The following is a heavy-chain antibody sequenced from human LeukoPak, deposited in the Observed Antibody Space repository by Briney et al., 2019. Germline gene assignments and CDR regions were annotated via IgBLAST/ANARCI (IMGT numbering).Heavy chain of an antibody. V-gene: IGHV1-2*02. Sequence: ASLKFSCKRCGYTLNGNCVACGRHAPGQSLEWMGWINPNSGGTNYAQKFQDRVTMTGDTSISTAYMELSRLTSDDTAVYYCARAPMIVVVFPPRIDYWGQGTLVTVSS. D-gene: IGHD3-22*01. J-gene: IGHJ4*02. CDR1: GYTLNGNC. CDR2: INPNSGGT. CDR3: ARAPMIVVVFPPRIDY.